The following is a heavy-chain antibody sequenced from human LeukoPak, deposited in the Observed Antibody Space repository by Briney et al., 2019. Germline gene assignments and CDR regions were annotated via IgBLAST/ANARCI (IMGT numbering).Heavy chain of an antibody. Sequence: SETLSLTCTVSGGSISTSNYYWGWIRQPPGKGLEWIGNIFYSGSTYYSPSLKSRVTISLDTSRNQFSLKLTSVTAADTAVYYCARVLSGRGSLYSYYYYMDVWGKGTTVTISS. CDR1: GGSISTSNYY. V-gene: IGHV4-39*07. CDR2: IFYSGST. D-gene: IGHD3-10*01. CDR3: ARVLSGRGSLYSYYYYMDV. J-gene: IGHJ6*03.